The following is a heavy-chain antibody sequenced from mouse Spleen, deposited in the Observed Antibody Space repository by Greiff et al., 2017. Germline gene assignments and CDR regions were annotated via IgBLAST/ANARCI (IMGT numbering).Heavy chain of an antibody. CDR1: GFTFSSYA. D-gene: IGHD2-4*01. Sequence: EVQLVESGGGLVKPGGSLKLSCAASGFTFSSYAMSWVRQTPEKRLEWVATISSGGSYTYYPDSVKGRFTISRDNAKNTLYLQMSSLRSEDTAMYYCASPERGYDYDGYYFDYWGQGTTLTVSS. V-gene: IGHV5-9-3*01. J-gene: IGHJ2*01. CDR3: ASPERGYDYDGYYFDY. CDR2: ISSGGSYT.